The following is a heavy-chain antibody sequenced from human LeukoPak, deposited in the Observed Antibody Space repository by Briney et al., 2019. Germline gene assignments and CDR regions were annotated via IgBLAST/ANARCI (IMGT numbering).Heavy chain of an antibody. J-gene: IGHJ4*02. D-gene: IGHD3-9*01. CDR3: ARVGQGILTGYASDY. Sequence: GGSLRLSCAASGFTFSDYYMSWIRQAPGKGLEWVSYISSSSSYTNYADSVKGRFTISRDNAKNSLYLQMNSLRAEDTAVYSCARVGQGILTGYASDYWGQGTLVTVSS. CDR2: ISSSSSYT. CDR1: GFTFSDYY. V-gene: IGHV3-11*06.